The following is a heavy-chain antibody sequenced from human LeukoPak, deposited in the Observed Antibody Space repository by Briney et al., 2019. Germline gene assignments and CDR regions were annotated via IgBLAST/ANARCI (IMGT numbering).Heavy chain of an antibody. V-gene: IGHV1-18*01. CDR1: GYTFTSYG. CDR3: ARGEFYYDSSGYSYSFDY. J-gene: IGHJ4*02. CDR2: ISAYNGNT. Sequence: ASVKVSCKASGYTFTSYGISWVRQAPGQGLEWMGWISAYNGNTNYAQKLQGRVTMTTDTSTSTAYMELRSLRSDDTAVYYCARGEFYYDSSGYSYSFDYWGQGTLVTVSS. D-gene: IGHD3-22*01.